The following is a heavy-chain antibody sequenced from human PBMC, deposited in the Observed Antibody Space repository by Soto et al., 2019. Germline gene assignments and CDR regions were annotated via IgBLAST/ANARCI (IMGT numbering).Heavy chain of an antibody. CDR1: GFTFSSYA. V-gene: IGHV3-23*01. Sequence: PGGSLRLSCAASGFTFSSYAMSWVRQAPGKGLELVSAISGSGGSTYYAESVKGRFTISRDNAKNTLYLQMNSLRAEDTAVYYCASEGYYYNSSGYSTAWGQGTLVTVSS. D-gene: IGHD3-22*01. J-gene: IGHJ4*02. CDR2: ISGSGGST. CDR3: ASEGYYYNSSGYSTA.